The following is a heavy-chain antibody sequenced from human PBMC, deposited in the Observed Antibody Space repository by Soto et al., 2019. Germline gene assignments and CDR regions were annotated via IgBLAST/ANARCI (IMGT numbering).Heavy chain of an antibody. J-gene: IGHJ4*02. V-gene: IGHV3-23*01. Sequence: GGSLRLSCAASGFTFSNYAMTWVRQAPGKGLEWVSTISGSGDSTYYADSVKGRFTMSRDNSKNILSLQMNSLRAEDTAVYYCAKGDRNMIVVVIDYWGQGSLVTVSS. CDR1: GFTFSNYA. CDR2: ISGSGDST. CDR3: AKGDRNMIVVVIDY. D-gene: IGHD3-22*01.